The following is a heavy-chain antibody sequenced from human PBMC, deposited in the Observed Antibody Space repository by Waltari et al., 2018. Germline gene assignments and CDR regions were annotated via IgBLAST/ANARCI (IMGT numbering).Heavy chain of an antibody. CDR1: GFTFTSNA. V-gene: IGHV3-23*04. J-gene: IGHJ4*02. CDR2: ISGSGGRT. CDR3: AKDPYGGNSGNYLDY. Sequence: EVQLVESGGDLVQPGGSLRLSCAPSGFTFTSNAMSWVRQAPGKGLEWVAAISGSGGRTYYADSVKGRFTISRDNSKNTMYMQMNSLRAEDTAVYYCAKDPYGGNSGNYLDYWGQGTLVTVSS. D-gene: IGHD2-21*02.